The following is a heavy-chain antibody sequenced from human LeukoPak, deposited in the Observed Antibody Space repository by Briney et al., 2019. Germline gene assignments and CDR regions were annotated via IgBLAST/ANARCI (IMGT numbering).Heavy chain of an antibody. J-gene: IGHJ3*01. CDR2: ISAYNGNT. CDR3: ARDRSFSGYYYDSSGYSF. Sequence: ASVKVSCEASGYTFTSYGISWVRHAPGQGLEWMGWISAYNGNTNYAQKLQGRVTMTTDTSTSTAYMELRSLRSDDTAVYYCARDRSFSGYYYDSSGYSFWGQGTMVTVSS. D-gene: IGHD3-22*01. CDR1: GYTFTSYG. V-gene: IGHV1-18*01.